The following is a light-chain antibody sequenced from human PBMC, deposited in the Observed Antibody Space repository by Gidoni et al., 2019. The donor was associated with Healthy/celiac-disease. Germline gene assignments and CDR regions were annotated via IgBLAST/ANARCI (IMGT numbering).Light chain of an antibody. Sequence: DIQMTQSPSSLSASVEDRVTITCRASQSISSYLNWYRQKPGKAPKLLIYAASSLQSGVPSRFSGSGSGTDFTLTISSLQPEDFATYYFQQSYSTPLTFGQXTKVEIK. CDR3: QQSYSTPLT. CDR1: QSISSY. CDR2: AAS. J-gene: IGKJ1*01. V-gene: IGKV1-39*01.